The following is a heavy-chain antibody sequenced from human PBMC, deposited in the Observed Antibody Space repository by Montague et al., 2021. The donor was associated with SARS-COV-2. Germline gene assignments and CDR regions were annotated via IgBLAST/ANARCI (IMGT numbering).Heavy chain of an antibody. CDR3: ARAYCGGDCYFYWYFDL. Sequence: CAISGDSVSSHIATWNWIRQSPSRGLEWLGRTYYRSKWYNDYAVSVKSRVIINPDTSNNRISLQLNSVTPEDTAVYYCARAYCGGDCYFYWYFDLWGQGILVTVSS. D-gene: IGHD2-21*02. CDR2: TYYRSKWYN. CDR1: GDSVSSHIAT. V-gene: IGHV6-1*01. J-gene: IGHJ2*01.